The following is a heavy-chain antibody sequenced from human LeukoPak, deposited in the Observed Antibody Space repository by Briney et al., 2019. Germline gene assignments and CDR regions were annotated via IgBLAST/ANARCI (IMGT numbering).Heavy chain of an antibody. V-gene: IGHV4-34*01. CDR3: ARSSDYQGSKLALGHY. Sequence: PSETLSLTCAVYGGSFSGYYWSWIRQPPGKGLEWIGEINHSGSTNYNPSLRSRLTISADTSKNLFSLKLGSVAAADTAVYYCARSSDYQGSKLALGHYWGQGTLVTVSS. D-gene: IGHD3-10*01. J-gene: IGHJ4*02. CDR2: INHSGST. CDR1: GGSFSGYY.